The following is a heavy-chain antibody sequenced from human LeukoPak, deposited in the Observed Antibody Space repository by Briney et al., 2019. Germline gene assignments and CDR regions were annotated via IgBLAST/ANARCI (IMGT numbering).Heavy chain of an antibody. V-gene: IGHV3-7*01. Sequence: GGSLRLSCAASGFTFSTYWMSWVRQAPGKGLEWVANIKEDVREKYYGDSVKGRFTISRDNAKNSLYLEMNSLRVEDTAVYYCARDSSGYQWGQGTLVTVSS. CDR2: IKEDVREK. CDR3: ARDSSGYQ. CDR1: GFTFSTYW. D-gene: IGHD3-22*01. J-gene: IGHJ4*02.